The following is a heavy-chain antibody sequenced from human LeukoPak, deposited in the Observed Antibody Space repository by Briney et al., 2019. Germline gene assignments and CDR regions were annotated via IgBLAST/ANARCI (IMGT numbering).Heavy chain of an antibody. V-gene: IGHV3-23*01. J-gene: IGHJ6*03. CDR2: ISIVDDTA. CDR1: GFTFSSHA. CDR3: ARRLEDNYANFYYYMDI. Sequence: GGSLRLSCAASGFTFSSHAMNWVRHAPGKGLEWVSTISIVDDTAYYADSVKGRFTISRDNSKNTLYLQMNSLRAEDTAVYYCARRLEDNYANFYYYMDIWGKGTTVTVSS. D-gene: IGHD4-11*01.